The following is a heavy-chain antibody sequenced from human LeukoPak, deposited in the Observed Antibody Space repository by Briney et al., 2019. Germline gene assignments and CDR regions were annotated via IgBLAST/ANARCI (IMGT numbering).Heavy chain of an antibody. CDR2: IIPIFGTA. CDR1: GGTFSSYA. CDR3: ASAPGYGNKYYFDY. V-gene: IGHV1-69*05. J-gene: IGHJ4*02. Sequence: ASVKVSCKASGGTFSSYAISWVRQAPGQGLEWMGGIIPIFGTANHAQKFQGRGTITTDESTSTAYMELSSLRSEDTAVYYCASAPGYGNKYYFDYWGQGTLVTVSS. D-gene: IGHD4-23*01.